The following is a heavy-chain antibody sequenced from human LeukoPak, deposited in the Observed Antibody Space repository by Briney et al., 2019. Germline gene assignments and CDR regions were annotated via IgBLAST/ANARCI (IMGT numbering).Heavy chain of an antibody. Sequence: SETLSLTCTVSGGSISSGGYYWSWIRQPPGKGLEWIGEINHSGSTNYNPSLKSRVTISVDTSKNQFSLKLSSVTAADTAVYYCARSYYYDSSGYPTPFDYWGQGTLVTVSS. CDR3: ARSYYYDSSGYPTPFDY. CDR2: INHSGST. J-gene: IGHJ4*02. V-gene: IGHV4-39*07. D-gene: IGHD3-22*01. CDR1: GGSISSGGYY.